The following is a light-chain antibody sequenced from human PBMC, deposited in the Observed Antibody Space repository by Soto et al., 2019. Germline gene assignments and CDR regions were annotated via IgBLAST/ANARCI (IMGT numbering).Light chain of an antibody. CDR2: WVS. Sequence: DIVMTQSPDSLAVSLGERATINCKSSQSVLDSSTNRNYFTWYQQKPGQPPKLLIFWVSARESGVPDRFSGSGSGTDFTLTISSLQAEDVAVYYCQQYYRTPHTFGQGTKLEIK. V-gene: IGKV4-1*01. CDR3: QQYYRTPHT. J-gene: IGKJ2*01. CDR1: QSVLDSSTNRNY.